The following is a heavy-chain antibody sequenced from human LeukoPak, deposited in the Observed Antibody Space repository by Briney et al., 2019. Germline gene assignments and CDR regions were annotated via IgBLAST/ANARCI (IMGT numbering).Heavy chain of an antibody. CDR1: GYTFTSYG. CDR3: ARARGDIVVVTAAGDAFDI. CDR2: ISAYNGNT. V-gene: IGHV1-18*01. Sequence: ASVKVSCKASGYTFTSYGISWVRQAPGQGLEWMGWISAYNGNTNYAQKLQGRVTMTTDTSTSTAYMELRSLRSDDTAVYYCARARGDIVVVTAAGDAFDIWGQGTMVTVSS. J-gene: IGHJ3*02. D-gene: IGHD2-2*01.